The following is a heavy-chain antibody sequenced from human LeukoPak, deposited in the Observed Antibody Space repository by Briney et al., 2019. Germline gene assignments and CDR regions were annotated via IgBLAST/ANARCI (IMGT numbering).Heavy chain of an antibody. J-gene: IGHJ3*02. V-gene: IGHV4-38-2*02. CDR3: ARDGTYYYAFDI. Sequence: SETLSLTCTVSGYSLTSGHFWGWIRQPPGKGLEWIGFMHHSGSANSNPSLRSRVTISMDTSKNQFSLKLSSVTAADTAVYYCARDGTYYYAFDIWGQGTMVTVSS. CDR1: GYSLTSGHF. D-gene: IGHD3-10*01. CDR2: MHHSGSA.